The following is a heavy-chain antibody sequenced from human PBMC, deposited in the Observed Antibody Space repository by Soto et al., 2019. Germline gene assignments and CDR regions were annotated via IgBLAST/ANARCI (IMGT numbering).Heavy chain of an antibody. CDR1: GGSISSGGYY. V-gene: IGHV4-61*08. Sequence: LSLTCTVSGGSISSGGYYWSWIRQPPGKGLEWIGYIYYSGSTNYNPSLKSRVTISVDTSKNQFSLKLSSVTAADTAVYYCARELRFLEWFPGSYFDYWGQGTLVTVSS. D-gene: IGHD3-3*01. CDR3: ARELRFLEWFPGSYFDY. CDR2: IYYSGST. J-gene: IGHJ4*02.